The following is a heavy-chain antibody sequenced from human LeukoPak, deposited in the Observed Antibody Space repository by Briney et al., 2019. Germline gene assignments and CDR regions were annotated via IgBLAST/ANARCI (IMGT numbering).Heavy chain of an antibody. Sequence: GGSLRLSCAASGFTFSSYEMNWVRQAPGKGLEWVSYISSSGSTIYYADSVKGRFAISRDNAKNSLYLQMNSLRAEDTAVYYCARDSHDSYGPFFDYWGQGTLVTVSS. D-gene: IGHD5-18*01. CDR2: ISSSGSTI. V-gene: IGHV3-48*03. CDR3: ARDSHDSYGPFFDY. CDR1: GFTFSSYE. J-gene: IGHJ4*02.